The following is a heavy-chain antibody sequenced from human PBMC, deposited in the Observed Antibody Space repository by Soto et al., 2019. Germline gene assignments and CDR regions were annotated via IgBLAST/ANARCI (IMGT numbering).Heavy chain of an antibody. CDR3: ARDQIDAGGLTPFQH. CDR1: GFTFSSYS. J-gene: IGHJ1*01. D-gene: IGHD2-15*01. V-gene: IGHV3-21*01. Sequence: GGSLRLSCAASGFTFSSYSMNWVRQAPGKGLEWVSSISSSSNYIYYADSVKGRFTISRDNAKNSLYLQMNSLRAEDTAVYYCARDQIDAGGLTPFQHWGQGTLVTVSS. CDR2: ISSSSNYI.